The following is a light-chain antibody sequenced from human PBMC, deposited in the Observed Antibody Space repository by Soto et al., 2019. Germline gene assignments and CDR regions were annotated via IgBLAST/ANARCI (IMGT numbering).Light chain of an antibody. CDR1: QSIANS. J-gene: IGKJ5*01. V-gene: IGKV3-11*01. CDR3: QQRFDWPKIT. CDR2: DAS. Sequence: EIVLTRSPATLSLSPGARATVSLRPSQSIANSLAWYQQRPGQAPRLLIYDASNRATGIPARFSGSGSGTDFTLTISSLEPEDFGVFYCQQRFDWPKITFGQGTRLEIK.